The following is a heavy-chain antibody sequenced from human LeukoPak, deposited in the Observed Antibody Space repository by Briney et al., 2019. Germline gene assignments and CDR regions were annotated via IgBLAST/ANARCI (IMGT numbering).Heavy chain of an antibody. V-gene: IGHV4-4*07. CDR1: GGSISSYY. D-gene: IGHD4/OR15-4a*01. J-gene: IGHJ6*03. CDR2: IYTSGST. CDR3: ARVMVVTTPAYYYYMDV. Sequence: SETLSLTCTVSGGSISSYYWSWIRQPAGKGLEWIGRIYTSGSTNYNPSLKSRVTMSVDTSKNQFSLKLSSVTAADTAVYYCARVMVVTTPAYYYYMDVWGKGTTVTVSS.